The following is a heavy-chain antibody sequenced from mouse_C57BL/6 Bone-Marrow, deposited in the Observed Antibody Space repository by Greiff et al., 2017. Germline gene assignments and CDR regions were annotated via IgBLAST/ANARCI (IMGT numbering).Heavy chain of an antibody. CDR3: ATLGDY. CDR1: GFTFSDYG. CDR2: ISSGSSTI. Sequence: EVTLVESGGGLVKPGGSLKLSCAASGFTFSDYGMHWVRQAPEKGLVWVAYISSGSSTIYYAYTVKGRFTISRDNAKNTLFLQMTSLRSEDTAMYYCATLGDYWGQGTSVTVSS. J-gene: IGHJ4*01. V-gene: IGHV5-17*01.